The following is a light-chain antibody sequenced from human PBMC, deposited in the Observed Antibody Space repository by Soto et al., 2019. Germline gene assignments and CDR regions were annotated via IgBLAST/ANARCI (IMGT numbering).Light chain of an antibody. CDR3: TSYAGSNTYV. CDR1: KNDIGVYDF. J-gene: IGLJ1*01. CDR2: EVV. V-gene: IGLV2-8*01. Sequence: QSVLTQPPSASGSPGQSVTISCTGTKNDIGVYDFVSWYQHHPGKAPRLIIYEVVNRPSGVPDRFSGSKSGNTASLTVSGLQAADEADYYCTSYAGSNTYVFGSGTKLTVL.